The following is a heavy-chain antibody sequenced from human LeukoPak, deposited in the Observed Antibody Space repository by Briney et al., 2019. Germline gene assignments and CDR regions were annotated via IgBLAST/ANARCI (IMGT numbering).Heavy chain of an antibody. V-gene: IGHV3-23*01. CDR2: ISDSGGRT. D-gene: IGHD3-22*01. CDR1: GITLSNYG. Sequence: SGGSLRLSCAVSGITLSNYGMSWVRQAPGKGLEWVAGISDSGGRTNYADSVKGRFTISRDNPKNTLYLQMNSLRAEDTAVYFCAKRGVVIRVILVGFHKEANYFDSWGQGALVTVYS. CDR3: AKRGVVIRVILVGFHKEANYFDS. J-gene: IGHJ4*02.